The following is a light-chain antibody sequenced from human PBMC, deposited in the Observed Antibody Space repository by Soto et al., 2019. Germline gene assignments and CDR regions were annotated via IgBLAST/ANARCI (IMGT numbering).Light chain of an antibody. CDR2: EVT. CDR1: SSDIGGSNY. J-gene: IGLJ1*01. CDR3: SSYRITTVV. V-gene: IGLV2-14*01. Sequence: QSALTQPASVSGSPGQSITISCTGTSSDIGGSNYVSWYQQHPGKAPKLIIYEVTNRPSGVSDRFSGSKSDNTASLIISGLQAEDEAHYYCSSYRITTVVSGSGTKVTVL.